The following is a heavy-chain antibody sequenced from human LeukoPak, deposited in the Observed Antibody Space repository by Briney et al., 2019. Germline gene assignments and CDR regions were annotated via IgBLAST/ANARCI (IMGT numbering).Heavy chain of an antibody. Sequence: PSETLSLTCTVSGGSISSYYWSWIRQPAGKGLEWIGEINHSGSTNYNPSLKSRVTISVDTSKNQFSLKLSSVTAADTAVYYCARTVEHAFGGPLDYWGQGTLVTVSS. CDR3: ARTVEHAFGGPLDY. D-gene: IGHD2-15*01. J-gene: IGHJ4*02. CDR2: INHSGST. V-gene: IGHV4-34*01. CDR1: GGSISSYY.